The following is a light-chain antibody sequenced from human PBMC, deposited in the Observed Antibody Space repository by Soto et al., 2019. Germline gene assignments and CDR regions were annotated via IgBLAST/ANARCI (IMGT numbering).Light chain of an antibody. CDR3: QQYDGLPWT. CDR1: QSVSSY. CDR2: DAS. J-gene: IGKJ1*01. Sequence: EIVLTQTPATLSLSPGERATLSCRASQSVSSYLAWYQQKPGQAPRLLIYDASNRANDIPARFSGSGSGTDFTLTVSYLEAEDFEVYYCQQYDGLPWTFDQGTKVEIK. V-gene: IGKV3-11*01.